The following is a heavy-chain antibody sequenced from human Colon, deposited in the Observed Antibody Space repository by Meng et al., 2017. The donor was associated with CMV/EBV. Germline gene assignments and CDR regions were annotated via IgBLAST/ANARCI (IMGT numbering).Heavy chain of an antibody. D-gene: IGHD6-6*01. Sequence: GESLKISCAASGFSFSDYWMMWVRQAPGKGLEWVANINLDGSEKSYVDSVKGRFTISRDNAKNSLYLQMDSLRVEDTAVYYCARDAGAARPSGYYYGMDVWGQGTTVTVSS. CDR1: GFSFSDYW. J-gene: IGHJ6*02. CDR3: ARDAGAARPSGYYYGMDV. CDR2: INLDGSEK. V-gene: IGHV3-7*01.